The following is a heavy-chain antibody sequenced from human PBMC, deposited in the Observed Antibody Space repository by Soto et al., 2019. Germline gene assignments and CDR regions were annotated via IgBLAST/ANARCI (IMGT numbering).Heavy chain of an antibody. CDR1: GFTVGDYA. CDR2: IRSKAYGGTT. Sequence: GGSLRLSCTASGFTVGDYAMSWFRQAPGKGLEWVGFIRSKAYGGTTEYAEYVKGRFTISRDDSKSIAYLQMNSLKTEDTAVYYCTRAPYGSGNDYWGQGSLVTVSS. CDR3: TRAPYGSGNDY. V-gene: IGHV3-49*03. J-gene: IGHJ4*02. D-gene: IGHD3-10*01.